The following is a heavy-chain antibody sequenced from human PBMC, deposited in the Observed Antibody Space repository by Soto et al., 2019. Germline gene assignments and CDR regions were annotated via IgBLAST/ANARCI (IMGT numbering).Heavy chain of an antibody. J-gene: IGHJ5*02. CDR1: GFSFTGYY. V-gene: IGHV1-2*02. Sequence: ASVKVSCKASGFSFTGYYIHWLRQAPGQGLEWMGWINAHSGGTEYAQKFQGRVTLTRDTSIATAYLTLTSLTSDDTALYYCSKDLTRQLAYWLDPWGQGTQVTVSS. CDR2: INAHSGGT. CDR3: SKDLTRQLAYWLDP. D-gene: IGHD6-6*01.